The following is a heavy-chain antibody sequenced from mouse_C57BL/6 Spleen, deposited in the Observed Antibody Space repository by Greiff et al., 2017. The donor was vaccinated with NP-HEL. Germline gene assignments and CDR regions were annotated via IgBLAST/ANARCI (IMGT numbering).Heavy chain of an antibody. CDR1: GFTFSDAW. CDR3: TGYYDYDRAWFAY. D-gene: IGHD2-4*01. J-gene: IGHJ3*01. Sequence: EVKLMESGGGLVQPGGSMKLSCAASGFTFSDAWMDWVRQSPEKGLEWVAEIRNKANNHATYYAESVKGRFTISRDDSKSSVYLQMNSLRAEDTGIYYCTGYYDYDRAWFAYWGQGTLVTVSA. CDR2: IRNKANNHAT. V-gene: IGHV6-6*01.